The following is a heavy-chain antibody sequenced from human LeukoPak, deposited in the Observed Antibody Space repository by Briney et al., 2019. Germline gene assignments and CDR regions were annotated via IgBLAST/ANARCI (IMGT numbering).Heavy chain of an antibody. CDR1: GGSISSGDYY. CDR2: IYYSGST. J-gene: IGHJ3*02. Sequence: TPSQTLSLTCTVPGGSISSGDYYWSWIRQPPGKGLGWIGYIYYSGSTYYNPSLKSRVTISVDRSKNQFSLKLSSVTAADTAVYYCARRRGGFLDAFDIWGQGTMVTVSS. CDR3: ARRRGGFLDAFDI. V-gene: IGHV4-30-4*01. D-gene: IGHD3-16*01.